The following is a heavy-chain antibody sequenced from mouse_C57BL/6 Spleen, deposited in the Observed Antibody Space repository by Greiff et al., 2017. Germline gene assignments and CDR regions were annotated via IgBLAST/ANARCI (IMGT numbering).Heavy chain of an antibody. Sequence: QVHVKQPGAELVKPGASVKLSCKASGYTFTSYWMHWVKQRPGRGLEWIGRIDPNSGGTKYNEKFKSKATLTVDKPSSTAYMQLSSLTSEDSAVYYCARGIYYDYPYAMDYWGQGTSVTVSS. CDR2: IDPNSGGT. CDR3: ARGIYYDYPYAMDY. CDR1: GYTFTSYW. D-gene: IGHD2-4*01. J-gene: IGHJ4*01. V-gene: IGHV1-72*01.